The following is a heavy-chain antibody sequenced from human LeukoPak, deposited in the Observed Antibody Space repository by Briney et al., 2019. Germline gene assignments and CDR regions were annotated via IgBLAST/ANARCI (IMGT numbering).Heavy chain of an antibody. CDR1: GYTFTGYY. CDR2: INPNSGGT. D-gene: IGHD3-10*01. V-gene: IGHV1-2*02. Sequence: ASVKVSCKASGYTFTGYYMHWVRQAPGQGLEWMGWINPNSGGTNYAQNFQCMGTMTRDTSISTAYMELSRLRSDDTAVYYCGRAPRGSGSYYNAGLAFGNYYYYGMDVWGQGTTVTVSS. CDR3: GRAPRGSGSYYNAGLAFGNYYYYGMDV. J-gene: IGHJ6*02.